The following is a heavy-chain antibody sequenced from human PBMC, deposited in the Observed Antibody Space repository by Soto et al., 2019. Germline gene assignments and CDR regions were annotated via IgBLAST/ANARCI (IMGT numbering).Heavy chain of an antibody. D-gene: IGHD3-10*01. CDR1: GGTFSSYT. J-gene: IGHJ2*01. Sequence: QVQLVQSGAEVKKPGSSVKVSCKASGGTFSSYTISWVRQAPGQGLEWMGRIIPILGIANYAQKFQGRVTITADKSTSTAYMELSSLRSEDTAVYYCARDPEGDGLNGYFDLWGRGTLVTVSS. CDR3: ARDPEGDGLNGYFDL. V-gene: IGHV1-69*08. CDR2: IIPILGIA.